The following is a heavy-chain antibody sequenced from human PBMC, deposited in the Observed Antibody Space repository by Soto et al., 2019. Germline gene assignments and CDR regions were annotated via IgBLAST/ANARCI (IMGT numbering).Heavy chain of an antibody. D-gene: IGHD1-26*01. Sequence: QVQLVESGGGVVQPGRSLRLSCAASGFTFSSYGMHWVRQAPGKGLEWVAVISYDGSNKYYADSVKGRFTISRDNSKNTLYLQMNSLRAEDTAVYYCAKDTVGATTGPFDYWGQGTLVTVSS. V-gene: IGHV3-30*18. CDR2: ISYDGSNK. J-gene: IGHJ4*02. CDR3: AKDTVGATTGPFDY. CDR1: GFTFSSYG.